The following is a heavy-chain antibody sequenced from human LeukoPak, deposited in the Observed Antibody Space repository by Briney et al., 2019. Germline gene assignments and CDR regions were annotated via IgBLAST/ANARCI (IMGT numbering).Heavy chain of an antibody. V-gene: IGHV3-23*01. D-gene: IGHD1-26*01. CDR2: ISGNSDKA. CDR1: GFTFSTSA. J-gene: IGHJ4*02. Sequence: GGSLRLSCAASGFTFSTSAMNWVRQAPGKGLEWVSGISGNSDKANYADSVKGRFTISRDNSKNTLYLQMNSLRAEDTAVYYCARQRSRYFLDHWGQGTLVTVSS. CDR3: ARQRSRYFLDH.